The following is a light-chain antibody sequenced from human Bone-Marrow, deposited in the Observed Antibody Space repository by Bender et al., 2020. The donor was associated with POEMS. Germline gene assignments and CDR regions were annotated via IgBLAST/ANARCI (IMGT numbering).Light chain of an antibody. CDR1: STDVGNHDV. Sequence: QSALTQPASVSGSPGQSITISCTGTSTDVGNHDVVSWYQQHPGKAPKLMIYEVDKRPSGVSNRFSGSKSGNTASLTISGLQAEDEADYYCCSYAGSTSYVFGGGTKVSVL. CDR3: CSYAGSTSYV. V-gene: IGLV2-23*02. CDR2: EVD. J-gene: IGLJ1*01.